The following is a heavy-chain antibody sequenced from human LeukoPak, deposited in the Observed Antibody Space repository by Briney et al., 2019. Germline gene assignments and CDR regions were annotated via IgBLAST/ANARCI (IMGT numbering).Heavy chain of an antibody. CDR1: GGSISSYY. Sequence: SETLSLTCTVSGGSISSYYWSWIRQPPGKGLEWIGYIYYSGSTNYNPSLKSRVTISVDTSKNQFPLKLISVTAADTAVYYCARYYGDFLNYYYYMDVWGKGTPVTVSS. J-gene: IGHJ6*03. V-gene: IGHV4-59*01. CDR3: ARYYGDFLNYYYYMDV. D-gene: IGHD4-17*01. CDR2: IYYSGST.